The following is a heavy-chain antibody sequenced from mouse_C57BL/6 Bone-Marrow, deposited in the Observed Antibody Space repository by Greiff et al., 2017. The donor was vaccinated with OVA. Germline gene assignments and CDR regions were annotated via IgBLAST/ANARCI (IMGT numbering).Heavy chain of an antibody. CDR2: INPNNGGT. Sequence: VQLQQSGPELVKPGASVKIPCKASGYTFTDYNMDWVKQSHGKSLEWIGDINPNNGGTIYNQKFKGKATLTVDKSSSTAYMELRSLTSEDTAVYYCARSDGYHSYYAMDYWGQGTSVTVSS. V-gene: IGHV1-18*01. D-gene: IGHD2-3*01. J-gene: IGHJ4*01. CDR1: GYTFTDYN. CDR3: ARSDGYHSYYAMDY.